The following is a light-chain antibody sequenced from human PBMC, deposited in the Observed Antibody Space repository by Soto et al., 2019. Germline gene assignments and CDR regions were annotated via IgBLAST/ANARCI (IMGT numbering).Light chain of an antibody. CDR3: QQRSNWPKT. J-gene: IGKJ1*01. Sequence: EIVLTQSPATLSLSPGERATLSCRASQSVSRYLAWYQQKPGQAPRLLIYDASNRATGIPARFSGSGSGTDFTLTISSLEPEDFAVYYCQQRSNWPKTFGQGTMVEIK. V-gene: IGKV3-11*01. CDR1: QSVSRY. CDR2: DAS.